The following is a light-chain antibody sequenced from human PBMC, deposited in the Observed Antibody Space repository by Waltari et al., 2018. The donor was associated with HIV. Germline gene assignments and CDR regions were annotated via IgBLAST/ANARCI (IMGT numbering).Light chain of an antibody. CDR3: ATWDDSLNGPV. Sequence: QSVLTQPPSASGTPGQRVTISCSGSRSNIGSNTVNWYQQLPGTAPKLLIYSNNLRPAGVPDRFSGSKSGPSASLAISGLQSEVEADYYCATWDDSLNGPVFGGGTQLTVL. J-gene: IGLJ2*01. CDR2: SNN. CDR1: RSNIGSNT. V-gene: IGLV1-44*01.